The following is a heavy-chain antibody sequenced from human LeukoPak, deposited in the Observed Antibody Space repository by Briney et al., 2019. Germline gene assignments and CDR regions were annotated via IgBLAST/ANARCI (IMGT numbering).Heavy chain of an antibody. V-gene: IGHV3-74*03. CDR1: GFSFSSYW. D-gene: IGHD2-15*01. CDR3: VREGLLWYKGST. CDR2: RNSYETRI. J-gene: IGHJ3*01. Sequence: GGSLRLSCTASGFSFSSYWMHWVRHVPGKGLVWVSCRNSYETRITYDNSVKGRFLVSRDNANKTLYLQMNSLRVGDRAVYDCVREGLLWYKGSTWGQGTMVTVSS.